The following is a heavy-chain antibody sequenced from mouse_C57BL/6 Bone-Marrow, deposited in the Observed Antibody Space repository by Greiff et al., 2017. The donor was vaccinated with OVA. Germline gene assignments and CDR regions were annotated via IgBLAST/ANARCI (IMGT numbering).Heavy chain of an antibody. D-gene: IGHD1-1*01. CDR2: IDPEDGDT. Sequence: VQLKESGAELVRPGASVKLSCTASGFNIKDYYMHWVKQRPEQGLEWIGRIDPEDGDTEYAPKFQGKATMTADTSSNTAYLQLSSLTSEDTAVYYCTTYDGSSPYYFDYWGQGTTLTVSS. CDR3: TTYDGSSPYYFDY. J-gene: IGHJ2*01. V-gene: IGHV14-1*01. CDR1: GFNIKDYY.